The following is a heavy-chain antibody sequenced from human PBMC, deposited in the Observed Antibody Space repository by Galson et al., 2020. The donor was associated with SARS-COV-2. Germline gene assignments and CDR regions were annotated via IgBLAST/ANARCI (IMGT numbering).Heavy chain of an antibody. J-gene: IGHJ4*02. Sequence: SLKISCAASGFTFHDFAMHWVRQAPGKGLEWVSGLSWNSGSIGYADSVKGRFTISRDNAKNSLYLQMNSLRAEDTALYYCAKDKRVAVTLPYYFDSWGQGTLVTVSS. D-gene: IGHD5-18*01. CDR2: LSWNSGSI. CDR3: AKDKRVAVTLPYYFDS. CDR1: GFTFHDFA. V-gene: IGHV3-9*01.